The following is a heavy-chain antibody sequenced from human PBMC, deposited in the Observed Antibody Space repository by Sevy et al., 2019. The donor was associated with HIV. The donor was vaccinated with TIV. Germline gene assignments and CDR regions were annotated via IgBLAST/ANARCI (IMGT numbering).Heavy chain of an antibody. J-gene: IGHJ3*02. Sequence: ASVKVSCKASGFTFSSSAVQWVRQARGQGLEWIGWIVVGSGTTNYAQRFQERVTITRDMSTTTVYMELSSLRSEDTAVYYCAAEDMTTFGGPLRVFNIWGKGQWSPSPQ. CDR1: GFTFSSSA. D-gene: IGHD3-16*01. CDR2: IVVGSGTT. V-gene: IGHV1-58*01. CDR3: AAEDMTTFGGPLRVFNI.